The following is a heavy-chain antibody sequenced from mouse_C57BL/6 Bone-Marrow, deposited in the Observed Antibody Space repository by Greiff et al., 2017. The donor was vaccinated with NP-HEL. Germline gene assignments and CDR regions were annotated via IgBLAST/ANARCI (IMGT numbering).Heavy chain of an antibody. J-gene: IGHJ4*01. D-gene: IGHD1-1*01. Sequence: VQLQQSGAELVRPGASVTLSCTASGFNIKDDYMHWVKQRPDQGLAWIGWIDPANGDTQYASKFQGKATITADTYSNTAYLQLRSLTSEETPVYHWTTVILRYAMDYWGQGTSVTVSS. V-gene: IGHV14-4*01. CDR1: GFNIKDDY. CDR2: IDPANGDT. CDR3: TTVILRYAMDY.